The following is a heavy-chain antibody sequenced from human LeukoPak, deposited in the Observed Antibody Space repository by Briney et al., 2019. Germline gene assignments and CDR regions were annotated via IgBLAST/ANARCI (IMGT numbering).Heavy chain of an antibody. CDR2: MNPNSGNT. V-gene: IGHV1-8*01. CDR3: ARARRYCSSTSCYGNY. CDR1: GYTFTSYD. Sequence: ASVKVSCKASGYTFTSYDINWVRQATGQGLEWMGWMNPNSGNTGYAQKFQGRVTMTRNTSISTAYMELSSLRSKDTAVYYCARARRYCSSTSCYGNYWGQGTLVTVSS. J-gene: IGHJ4*02. D-gene: IGHD2-2*01.